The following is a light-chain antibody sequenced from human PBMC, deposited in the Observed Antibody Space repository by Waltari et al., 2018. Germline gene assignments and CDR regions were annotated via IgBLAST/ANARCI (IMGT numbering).Light chain of an antibody. CDR2: DDS. V-gene: IGLV3-21*03. J-gene: IGLJ1*01. CDR1: NLGSYS. CDR3: HVWHPDIDPGV. Sequence: SYALTQPPSVSVDPGTTARITCGGDNLGSYSVHWYQQKPGQAPVVVIFDDSDRPSGIPGLFAVSNSGNTATLTISSVEAGDEAKYYCHVWHPDIDPGVFGPGTEVSV.